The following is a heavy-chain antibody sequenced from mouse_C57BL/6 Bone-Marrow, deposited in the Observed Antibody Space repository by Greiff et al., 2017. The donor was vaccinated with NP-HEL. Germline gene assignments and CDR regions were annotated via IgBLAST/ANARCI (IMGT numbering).Heavy chain of an antibody. V-gene: IGHV1-15*01. Sequence: QVQLKQSGAELVRPGASVTLSCKASGYTFTDYEMHWVKQTPVHGLEWIGAIDPETGGTAYNQKFKGKAILTADKSSSTAYMELRSLTSEDSAVYYCTRSSRFITTVIDYWGQGTTLTVSS. CDR2: IDPETGGT. CDR1: GYTFTDYE. J-gene: IGHJ2*01. CDR3: TRSSRFITTVIDY. D-gene: IGHD1-1*01.